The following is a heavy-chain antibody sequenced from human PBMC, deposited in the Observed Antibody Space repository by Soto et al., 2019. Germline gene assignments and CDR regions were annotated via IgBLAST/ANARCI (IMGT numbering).Heavy chain of an antibody. V-gene: IGHV3-21*01. D-gene: IGHD3-22*01. CDR1: GCILSTCG. CDR3: AGHTYDYDSSGFSPFDY. J-gene: IGHJ4*02. CDR2: ISSSSSYI. Sequence: EQALRLRYGGSGCILSTCGLHWGRQAPGKGLEWVSSISSSSSYIYYADSVKGRFTISRDNAKNSLYLQMNSLRAEDTAVYYCAGHTYDYDSSGFSPFDYWGQGT.